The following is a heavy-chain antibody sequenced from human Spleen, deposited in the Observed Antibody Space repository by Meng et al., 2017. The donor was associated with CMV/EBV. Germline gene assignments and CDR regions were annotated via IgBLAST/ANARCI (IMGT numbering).Heavy chain of an antibody. CDR1: TSGVG. V-gene: IGHV2-5*01. CDR3: AHSRTYCSSTSCLGRYNWFDP. J-gene: IGHJ5*02. Sequence: TSGVGVGWIRQPTGKALEWLALIYWNDDKRYSPSLKSRLTITKDTSKNQVVLTMTNMDPVDTATYYCAHSRTYCSSTSCLGRYNWFDPWGQGTLVTVSS. CDR2: IYWNDDK. D-gene: IGHD2-2*01.